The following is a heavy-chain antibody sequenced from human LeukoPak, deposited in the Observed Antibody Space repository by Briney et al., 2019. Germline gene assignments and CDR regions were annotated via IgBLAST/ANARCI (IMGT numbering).Heavy chain of an antibody. Sequence: GGSLRLSCAASGFTFSNAWMSWVRQAPGKGLEWVSVIYSGGSTYYADSVKGRFTISRDNSKNTLYLQMNSLRAEDTAVYYCAREGTSSGWYDYWGQGTLVTVSS. CDR3: AREGTSSGWYDY. V-gene: IGHV3-66*01. CDR2: IYSGGST. J-gene: IGHJ4*02. D-gene: IGHD6-19*01. CDR1: GFTFSNAW.